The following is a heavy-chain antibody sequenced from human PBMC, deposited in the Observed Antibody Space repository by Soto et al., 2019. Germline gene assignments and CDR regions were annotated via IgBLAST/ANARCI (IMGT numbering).Heavy chain of an antibody. CDR3: GRDRTPTWYDIKYYFDY. CDR2: ISSTNTYI. V-gene: IGHV3-21*01. J-gene: IGHJ4*02. CDR1: GFPFSSYT. Sequence: EVQLVESGGGLVKPGGSLRLSCAASGFPFSSYTMNWVRQAPGKALEWVSSISSTNTYIYYTDSVKGRFTISRDNAKNPLYLQRNSLRAEDTAVYYCGRDRTPTWYDIKYYFDYWGQGTLVTVSS. D-gene: IGHD1-1*01.